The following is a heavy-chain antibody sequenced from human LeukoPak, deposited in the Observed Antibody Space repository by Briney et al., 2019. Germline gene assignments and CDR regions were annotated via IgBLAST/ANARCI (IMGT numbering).Heavy chain of an antibody. CDR2: IKRKTDGGTT. CDR1: GFTFSSYA. J-gene: IGHJ4*02. Sequence: GGSLRLSCAASGFTFSSYAMSWVRQAPGKGLEWVGRIKRKTDGGTTDYAAPVKGRFTISRDDSKNTLYLQINSLKTEDTAVYYCTTGFQYFDYWGQGTLVTVSS. V-gene: IGHV3-15*05. CDR3: TTGFQYFDY. D-gene: IGHD3-10*01.